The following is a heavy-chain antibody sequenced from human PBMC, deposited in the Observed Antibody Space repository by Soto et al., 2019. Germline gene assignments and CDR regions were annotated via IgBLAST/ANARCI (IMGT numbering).Heavy chain of an antibody. J-gene: IGHJ4*02. CDR3: AKDKSSSWTFDY. D-gene: IGHD6-13*01. V-gene: IGHV3-30*18. CDR2: ISYDGSNK. Sequence: PVGSLRLSCAASGFTFSSYGMHWVRQAPGKGLEWVAVISYDGSNKYCADSVKGRFTISRDNSKNTLYLQMNSLRAEDTAVYYCAKDKSSSWTFDYWGQGTLVTVSS. CDR1: GFTFSSYG.